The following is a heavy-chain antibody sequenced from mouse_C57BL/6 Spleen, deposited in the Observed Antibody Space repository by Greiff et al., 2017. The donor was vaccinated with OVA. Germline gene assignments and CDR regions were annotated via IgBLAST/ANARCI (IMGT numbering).Heavy chain of an antibody. V-gene: IGHV1-69*01. CDR2: IDPSDSYT. J-gene: IGHJ3*01. CDR1: GYTFTSYW. Sequence: QVQLKQPGAELVMPGASVKLSCKASGYTFTSYWMHWVKQRPGQGLEWIGEIDPSDSYTNYNQKFKGKSTLTVDKSSSTAYMQLSSLTSEDSAVYYCASSYYYGSSYEAWFAYWGQGTLVTVSA. CDR3: ASSYYYGSSYEAWFAY. D-gene: IGHD1-1*01.